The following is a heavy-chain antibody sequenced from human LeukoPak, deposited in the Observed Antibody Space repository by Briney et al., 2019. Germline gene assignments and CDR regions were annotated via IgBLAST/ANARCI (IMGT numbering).Heavy chain of an antibody. CDR1: GGSFSGYY. Sequence: SETLSLTCAVYGGSFSGYYWSWIRQPPGKGLEWIGEINHSGSTNYNPSLKSRVTISVDTSKNQFSLKLSSVTAADTALYYCARLSSGWPRIFDYWGQGTLVTVSS. V-gene: IGHV4-34*01. CDR2: INHSGST. D-gene: IGHD6-19*01. J-gene: IGHJ4*02. CDR3: ARLSSGWPRIFDY.